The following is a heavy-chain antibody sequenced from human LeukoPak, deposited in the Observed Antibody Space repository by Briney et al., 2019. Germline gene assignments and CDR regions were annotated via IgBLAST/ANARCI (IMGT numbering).Heavy chain of an antibody. CDR2: ISGSGGST. Sequence: GGSLRLSCAASGFTFSGYAMSWVRQAPGKGLEWVSAISGSGGSTYYTDSVKGRFTISRDNSKNTVYLQMNSLRAEDTALYYCATEVLRFGGYWGQGTLVTVSS. CDR3: ATEVLRFGGY. J-gene: IGHJ4*02. V-gene: IGHV3-23*01. D-gene: IGHD3-10*01. CDR1: GFTFSGYA.